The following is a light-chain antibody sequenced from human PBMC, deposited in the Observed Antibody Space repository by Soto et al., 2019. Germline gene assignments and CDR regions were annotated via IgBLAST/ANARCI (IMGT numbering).Light chain of an antibody. J-gene: IGKJ3*01. CDR1: QSCRSGY. CDR3: QQYGSSLLP. Sequence: EIVLTQSPGTLSLSPGERATLACRASQSCRSGYLAWYQQKPGQPPRRLIYGASSRATGIPDRFSGSGSGTDFTLTISRLEPEDFAVYYCQQYGSSLLPFGPVTKVDIK. CDR2: GAS. V-gene: IGKV3-20*01.